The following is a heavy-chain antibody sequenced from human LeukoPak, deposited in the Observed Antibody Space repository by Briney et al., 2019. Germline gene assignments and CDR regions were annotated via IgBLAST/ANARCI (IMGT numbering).Heavy chain of an antibody. D-gene: IGHD3-10*01. CDR2: ISHDGNTE. Sequence: GGSLRLSCAASGFTFNNYVMHWVRQAPGKGLAWVAKISHDGNTEDYADSVKGRFTISRDNSKNTLYLQMNSLRAEDTAVYYCAKDEDGSGSSPFDYWGQGTLVTVSS. CDR1: GFTFNNYV. CDR3: AKDEDGSGSSPFDY. V-gene: IGHV3-30-3*01. J-gene: IGHJ4*02.